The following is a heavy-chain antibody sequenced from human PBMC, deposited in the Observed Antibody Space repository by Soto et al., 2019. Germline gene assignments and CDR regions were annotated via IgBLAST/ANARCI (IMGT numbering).Heavy chain of an antibody. Sequence: QVQLQQWGAGLLKPSETLSLTCAVYGGSFSGYYWSWIRQPPGKGLEWIGEINHSGSTNYNPSLKSRVTISVDTSKNQFSLKLSSVTAAVTALYYCARARAAAGTVNWFDPWGQGTLVTVSS. CDR3: ARARAAAGTVNWFDP. V-gene: IGHV4-34*01. D-gene: IGHD6-13*01. J-gene: IGHJ5*02. CDR2: INHSGST. CDR1: GGSFSGYY.